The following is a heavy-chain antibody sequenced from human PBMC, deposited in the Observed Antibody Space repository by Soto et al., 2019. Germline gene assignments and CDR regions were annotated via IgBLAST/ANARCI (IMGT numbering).Heavy chain of an antibody. CDR3: AREGGVIVKDLEY. Sequence: QVQLVQSGAEVKKPGASVKVSCKASGYTFTSYAMHWVRQAPGQRLEWMGWINAGNGNTKYSQKFQGRVTITRDTSASTAYMELSSLRSEETAVYYCAREGGVIVKDLEYWGQGTLVTVSS. D-gene: IGHD3-16*02. V-gene: IGHV1-3*01. J-gene: IGHJ4*02. CDR2: INAGNGNT. CDR1: GYTFTSYA.